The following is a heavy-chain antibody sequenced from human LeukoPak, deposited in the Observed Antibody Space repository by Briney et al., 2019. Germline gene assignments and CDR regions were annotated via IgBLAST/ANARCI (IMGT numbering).Heavy chain of an antibody. Sequence: SETLSLTCTVSGGSISSGSYYWSWIRQPAGKGLEWIGRIYTSGSTNYNPSLKSRVTISVDTSKNQFSLKLSSVTAADTAVYYCARGGAYYGSGSYYLVRAPYYFDYWGQGTLVTVSS. D-gene: IGHD3-10*01. CDR2: IYTSGST. CDR3: ARGGAYYGSGSYYLVRAPYYFDY. V-gene: IGHV4-61*02. CDR1: GGSISSGSYY. J-gene: IGHJ4*02.